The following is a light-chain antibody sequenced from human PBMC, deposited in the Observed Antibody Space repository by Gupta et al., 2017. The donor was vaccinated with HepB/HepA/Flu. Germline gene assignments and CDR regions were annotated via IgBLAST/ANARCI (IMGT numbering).Light chain of an antibody. CDR3: QQYNTYPIT. CDR2: EAS. CDR1: QSISRS. J-gene: IGKJ3*01. V-gene: IGKV1-5*03. Sequence: DVQMTQSPSTLSASVGDRVTITCRASQSISRSMAWYQQNEGKSPNLLIYEASKLDRGVPSRFTGSGFGTEFTLTISSLQPDDFATYYCQQYNTYPITFGPGTKVDFK.